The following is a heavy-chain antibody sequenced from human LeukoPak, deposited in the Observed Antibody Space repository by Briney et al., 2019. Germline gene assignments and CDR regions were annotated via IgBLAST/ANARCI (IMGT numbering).Heavy chain of an antibody. V-gene: IGHV3-7*03. CDR2: IKQDGSEK. J-gene: IGHJ4*02. Sequence: GGSLRLSCAASGFTFSSYWMSWVRQAPGKGLEWVANIKQDGSEKYYVDSVKGRFTISRDNAKNSLYLQMNSLRAEDTAVYYCARFRRDGYNSPYFDYWGQGALVTVSS. D-gene: IGHD5-24*01. CDR3: ARFRRDGYNSPYFDY. CDR1: GFTFSSYW.